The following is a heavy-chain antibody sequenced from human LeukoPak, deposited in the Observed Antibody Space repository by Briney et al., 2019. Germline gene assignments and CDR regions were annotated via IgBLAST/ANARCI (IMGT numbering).Heavy chain of an antibody. D-gene: IGHD6-13*01. V-gene: IGHV4-39*07. CDR3: ARVSSSWYQDWYFDL. Sequence: PSETLSLTCTVSGGSISSSSYYWGWIRQPPGKGLEWIGSIYYSGSTYYNPSLKSRVTMSVDTSKNQFSLKLSSVTAADTAAYYCARVSSSWYQDWYFDLWGRGTLVTVSS. CDR1: GGSISSSSYY. J-gene: IGHJ2*01. CDR2: IYYSGST.